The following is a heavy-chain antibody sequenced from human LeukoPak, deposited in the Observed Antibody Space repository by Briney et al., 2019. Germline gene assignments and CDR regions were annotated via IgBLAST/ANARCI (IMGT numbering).Heavy chain of an antibody. D-gene: IGHD1-20*01. Sequence: SETLSLTCTVSGGSVSSGSYYWSWIRQPPGKGLEWIGYIYYSGSTNYNPSLKSRVTISVDTSKNQFSLKLSSVTAADTAVYYCARLITGTAHVIDYWGQGTLVTVSS. V-gene: IGHV4-61*01. CDR3: ARLITGTAHVIDY. CDR1: GGSVSSGSYY. J-gene: IGHJ4*02. CDR2: IYYSGST.